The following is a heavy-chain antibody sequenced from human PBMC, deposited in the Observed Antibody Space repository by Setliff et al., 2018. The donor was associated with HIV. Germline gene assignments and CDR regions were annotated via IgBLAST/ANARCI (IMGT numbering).Heavy chain of an antibody. V-gene: IGHV4-4*09. CDR3: ARTDWTVAALEY. J-gene: IGHJ4*02. Sequence: SETLSLTCTVSGGSITRYYWSWIRQSPGKGLEWIGYIYISGSTDYSPALKSRVTISAETSKNQVSLKLTSVTAADSAVYYCARTDWTVAALEYWGQGTLVTVSS. CDR1: GGSITRYY. D-gene: IGHD1-1*01. CDR2: IYISGST.